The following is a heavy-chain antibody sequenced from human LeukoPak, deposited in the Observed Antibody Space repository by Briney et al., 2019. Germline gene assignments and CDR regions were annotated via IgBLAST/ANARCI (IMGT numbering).Heavy chain of an antibody. Sequence: GGPLRLSGAASGFTFSSYAMHWVRQAPGKGLECVSAISSNGGSTYYANSVKGRFTISRDNSKNTLYLQMGSLRAEDMAVYYCAREGGSYRSIDYWGQGTLVTVSS. V-gene: IGHV3-64*01. CDR3: AREGGSYRSIDY. CDR2: ISSNGGST. CDR1: GFTFSSYA. J-gene: IGHJ4*02. D-gene: IGHD1-26*01.